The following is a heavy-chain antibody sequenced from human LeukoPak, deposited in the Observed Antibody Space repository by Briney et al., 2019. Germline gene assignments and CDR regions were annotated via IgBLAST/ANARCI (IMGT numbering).Heavy chain of an antibody. V-gene: IGHV3-21*04. D-gene: IGHD6-19*01. CDR1: GFTFSTYS. CDR2: ISSSSSYI. Sequence: GGSLRLSCAASGFTFSTYSMNWVRQAPGKGVEWVSSISSSSSYIYYADSVKGRFTISRDNAKNSLYLQMNSLRAEDTALYYCAKFTSGWFEDYWGQGTLVTVSS. J-gene: IGHJ4*02. CDR3: AKFTSGWFEDY.